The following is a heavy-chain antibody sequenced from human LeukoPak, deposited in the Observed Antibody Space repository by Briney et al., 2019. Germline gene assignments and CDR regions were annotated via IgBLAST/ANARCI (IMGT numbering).Heavy chain of an antibody. CDR2: MNPNSGNT. D-gene: IGHD6-13*01. CDR3: ARIAAAGNRRLNY. Sequence: ASVKVSCKASGYTFTSYDINWVRQATGQGLEWMGWMNPNSGNTGYAQKFQGRITMTRNTSVSTAYMELSSLTSEDTAVYYCARIAAAGNRRLNYWGQGTLVTVSS. V-gene: IGHV1-8*01. J-gene: IGHJ4*02. CDR1: GYTFTSYD.